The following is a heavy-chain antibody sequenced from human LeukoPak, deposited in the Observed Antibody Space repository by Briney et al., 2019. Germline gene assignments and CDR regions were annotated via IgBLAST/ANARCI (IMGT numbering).Heavy chain of an antibody. CDR2: IYSGGST. J-gene: IGHJ4*02. D-gene: IGHD3-10*01. CDR3: AKDPSYYYGSGSYYPIDY. CDR1: GFTVSSNY. V-gene: IGHV3-53*01. Sequence: GGSLRLSCAASGFTVSSNYMSWVRQAPGKGLEWVSVIYSGGSTYYADSVKGRFTISRDNSKNTLYLQMNSLRAEDTAVYYCAKDPSYYYGSGSYYPIDYWGQGTLVTVSS.